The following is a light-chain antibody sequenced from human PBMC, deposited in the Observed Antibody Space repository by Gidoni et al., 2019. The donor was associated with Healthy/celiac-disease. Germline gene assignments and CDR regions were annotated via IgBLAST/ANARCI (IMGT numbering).Light chain of an antibody. CDR1: SINVGGYNY. J-gene: IGLJ1*01. Sequence: QSALTQPPSVSGSPVQSLTIPCTGTSINVGGYNYVSWYHQHPGKAPNHMIYEVSNRPSGVSNRFSGSKTGNTAALTISGRQAEDEADYYCSSYTSSSTIYVFGTGTKVTVL. CDR2: EVS. CDR3: SSYTSSSTIYV. V-gene: IGLV2-14*01.